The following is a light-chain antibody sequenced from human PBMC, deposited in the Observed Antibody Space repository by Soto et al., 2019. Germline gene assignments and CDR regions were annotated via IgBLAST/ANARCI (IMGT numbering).Light chain of an antibody. CDR3: QQYGSSPRT. Sequence: EIGLTQSPGTLSLSPGERATLSCRANQSVTSSYLAWYHQKPGQAPRLLIYDASNRATGIPDRFSGSGSRTDFTLTISRLEPEDFAVYYCQQYGSSPRTFGQGTKVEIK. J-gene: IGKJ1*01. CDR2: DAS. CDR1: QSVTSSY. V-gene: IGKV3-20*01.